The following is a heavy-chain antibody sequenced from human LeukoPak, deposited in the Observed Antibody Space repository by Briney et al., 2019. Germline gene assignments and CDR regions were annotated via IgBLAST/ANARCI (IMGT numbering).Heavy chain of an antibody. CDR2: ISGSGGST. V-gene: IGHV3-23*01. CDR1: GFTFSSYA. J-gene: IGHJ4*02. CDR3: AKDHTDYDFWSPNEGY. D-gene: IGHD3-3*01. Sequence: PGGSLRLSCAASGFTFSSYAMSWVRQAPGKGLEWVSAISGSGGSTYYADSVKGRFTISRDNSKNTLYLQMNSLRAEDTAVYYCAKDHTDYDFWSPNEGYWGQGTLVTVSS.